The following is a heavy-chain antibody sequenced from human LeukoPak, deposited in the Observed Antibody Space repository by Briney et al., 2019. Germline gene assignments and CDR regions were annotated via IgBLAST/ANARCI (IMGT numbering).Heavy chain of an antibody. Sequence: PSETLSLTCTVSGGSISGTNYYWGWIRQSSGKGLEWIGSIYYSGSTYYNPSLKSRVTISVDTSKNQFSLKLSSVTATDTAVYYCARHYRWFAGLFNYWGQGTLVTVSS. D-gene: IGHD3-10*01. CDR2: IYYSGST. CDR3: ARHYRWFAGLFNY. V-gene: IGHV4-39*01. CDR1: GGSISGTNYY. J-gene: IGHJ4*01.